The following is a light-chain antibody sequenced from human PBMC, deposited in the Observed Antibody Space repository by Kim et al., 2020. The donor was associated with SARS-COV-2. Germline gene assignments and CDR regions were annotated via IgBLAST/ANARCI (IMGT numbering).Light chain of an antibody. J-gene: IGKJ4*01. CDR2: DAS. V-gene: IGKV1-33*01. CDR1: QDISNS. Sequence: AYVGDRVTITCQASQDISNSLNWYQQKLGKAPKRLVFDASNLETGVPSRFSGRRSGTDFTFTISSLQPEDIATYYCQQYGDLPITFGGGTKVDIK. CDR3: QQYGDLPIT.